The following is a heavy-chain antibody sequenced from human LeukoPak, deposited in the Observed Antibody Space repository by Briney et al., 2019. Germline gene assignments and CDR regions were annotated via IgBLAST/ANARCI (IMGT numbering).Heavy chain of an antibody. CDR3: ARGAPSHYDFWSGYLHYYYYYGMDV. J-gene: IGHJ6*02. V-gene: IGHV3-30*09. D-gene: IGHD3-3*01. CDR1: GFTFSSYA. Sequence: GGSLRLSCAASGFTFSSYAMHWVRQAPGKGLEWVAVISYDGSNKYYADSVKGRFAISRDNSKNTLYLQMNSLRAEDTAVYYCARGAPSHYDFWSGYLHYYYYYGMDVWGQGTTVTVSS. CDR2: ISYDGSNK.